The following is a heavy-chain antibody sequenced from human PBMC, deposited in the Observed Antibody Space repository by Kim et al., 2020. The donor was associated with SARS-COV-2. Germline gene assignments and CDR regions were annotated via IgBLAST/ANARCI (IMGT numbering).Heavy chain of an antibody. Sequence: GGSLRLSCAASGFTFSSYGMHWVRQAPGKGLEWVAVIWYDGSNKYYADSVKGRFTISRDNSKNTLYLQMNSLRAEDTAVYYCAGAVTSLWAFDIWGQGTMVTVSS. J-gene: IGHJ3*02. V-gene: IGHV3-33*01. D-gene: IGHD4-17*01. CDR1: GFTFSSYG. CDR3: AGAVTSLWAFDI. CDR2: IWYDGSNK.